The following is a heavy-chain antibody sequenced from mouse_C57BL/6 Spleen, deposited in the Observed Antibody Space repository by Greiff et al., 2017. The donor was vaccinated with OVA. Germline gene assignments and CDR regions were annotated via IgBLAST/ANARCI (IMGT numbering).Heavy chain of an antibody. D-gene: IGHD2-4*01. Sequence: EVQLVESGGGLVKPGGSLKLSCAASGFTFSSYAMSWVRQTPEKRLEWVATISAGGSYTYYPDNVKGRFTISRDNAKNNLYLQMSHLKSEDTAMYYCARDWELRRDYYAMDYWGQGTSVTVSS. J-gene: IGHJ4*01. CDR2: ISAGGSYT. V-gene: IGHV5-4*01. CDR3: ARDWELRRDYYAMDY. CDR1: GFTFSSYA.